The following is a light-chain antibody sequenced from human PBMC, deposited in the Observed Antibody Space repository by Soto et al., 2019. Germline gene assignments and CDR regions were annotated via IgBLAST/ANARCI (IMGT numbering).Light chain of an antibody. V-gene: IGKV3-11*01. CDR2: GAS. CDR1: QSVTSY. CDR3: QQRSNWPRFT. Sequence: DIVLTQSPATLSLSPGERATLSCRASQSVTSYLAWYQQKPGQAPRLLIYGASTRATGIPARFSGSGSGTEFTLTISSLQSEDFAIYYCQQRSNWPRFTFGPGTKVDI. J-gene: IGKJ3*01.